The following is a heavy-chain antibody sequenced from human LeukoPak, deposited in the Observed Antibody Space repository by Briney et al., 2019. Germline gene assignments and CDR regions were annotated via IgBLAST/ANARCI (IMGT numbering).Heavy chain of an antibody. D-gene: IGHD5-12*01. CDR2: INSDGSST. CDR3: AREEYSGYLLGR. Sequence: PGGSLRLSCAASGFTFSSYWMHWVRHAPGKGLVWVSRINSDGSSTSYADSVKGRFTISRDNAKNTLYLQMNSLRAEDTAVYYCAREEYSGYLLGRWGQGTLVTVSS. V-gene: IGHV3-74*01. CDR1: GFTFSSYW. J-gene: IGHJ4*02.